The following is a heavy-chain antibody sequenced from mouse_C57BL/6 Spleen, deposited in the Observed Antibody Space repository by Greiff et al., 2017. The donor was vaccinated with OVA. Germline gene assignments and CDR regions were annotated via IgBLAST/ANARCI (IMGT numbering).Heavy chain of an antibody. D-gene: IGHD5-5*01. CDR1: GYTFTSYW. CDR2: IDPSDSYT. Sequence: QVQLKQPGAELVRPGTSVKLSCKASGYTFTSYWMHWVKQRPGQGLEWIGVIDPSDSYTNYNQKFKGKATLTVDTSSSTAYMQLSSLTSEDSAVYYCARRTLPWYFDVWGTGTTVTVSS. CDR3: ARRTLPWYFDV. V-gene: IGHV1-59*01. J-gene: IGHJ1*03.